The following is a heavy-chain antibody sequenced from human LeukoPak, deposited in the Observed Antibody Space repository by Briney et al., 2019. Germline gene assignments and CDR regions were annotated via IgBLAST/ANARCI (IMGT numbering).Heavy chain of an antibody. J-gene: IGHJ4*02. Sequence: GGSLRLSCAASGFTFSTYAMSWVRQAPGEGLEWVSSISSNGDSTHYTDSVKGRFTISRDNSKNTLHLQMTSLRAEDTALYYCVKDRCDRTTCPEVWGQGTLVTVSS. D-gene: IGHD2-2*01. V-gene: IGHV3-23*01. CDR3: VKDRCDRTTCPEV. CDR2: ISSNGDST. CDR1: GFTFSTYA.